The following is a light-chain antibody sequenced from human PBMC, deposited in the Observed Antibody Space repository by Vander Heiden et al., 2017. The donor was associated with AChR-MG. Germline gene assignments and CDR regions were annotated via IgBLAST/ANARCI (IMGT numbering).Light chain of an antibody. Sequence: EIVMTQSPATLSVSPGERATLSCRASQSISNNLAWYQQKTGQAPRLLIYGAAARATGIPGRFIGSGSGTEFTLIISSLQSEDFAVYYCQQYNNWPYTFGQGTKLEIK. V-gene: IGKV3-15*01. CDR3: QQYNNWPYT. CDR1: QSISNN. CDR2: GAA. J-gene: IGKJ2*01.